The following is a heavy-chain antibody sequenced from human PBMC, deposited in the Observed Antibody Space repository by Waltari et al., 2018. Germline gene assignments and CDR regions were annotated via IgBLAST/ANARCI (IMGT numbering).Heavy chain of an antibody. CDR2: INHSGST. CDR3: ASALSWYSSWAFDI. D-gene: IGHD6-13*01. CDR1: GGSFSGYY. V-gene: IGHV4-34*01. J-gene: IGHJ3*02. Sequence: QVQLQQWGAGLLKPSETLSLTCAVYGGSFSGYYWSWIRQPPGKGLEWIGEINHSGSTNYNPSLKSRVTISVDTSKNQFSLKLSSVTAADTAVYYCASALSWYSSWAFDIWGQGTMVTVSS.